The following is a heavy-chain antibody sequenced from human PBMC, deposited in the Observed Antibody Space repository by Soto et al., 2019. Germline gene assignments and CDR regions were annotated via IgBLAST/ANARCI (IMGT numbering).Heavy chain of an antibody. CDR3: ARFWSVGAVRSSCFDY. D-gene: IGHD3-10*01. CDR1: AGTLSSYA. J-gene: IGHJ4*02. V-gene: IGHV1-69*13. Sequence: EASVKVSCKTSAGTLSSYAISCVRQAPGQGLEWMGGIIPIFGTANYAQKFQSRVTITADESTSTAYMELSSLRSEDTAVYYCARFWSVGAVRSSCFDYWGQGTLGTVSS. CDR2: IIPIFGTA.